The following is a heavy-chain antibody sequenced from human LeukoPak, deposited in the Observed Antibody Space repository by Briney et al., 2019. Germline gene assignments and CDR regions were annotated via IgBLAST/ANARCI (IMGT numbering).Heavy chain of an antibody. J-gene: IGHJ4*02. V-gene: IGHV3-21*01. CDR2: ISGSSSYI. D-gene: IGHD7-27*01. Sequence: PGGSLRLSCAASGYTFSSYNRNWVRQALGNGREWVSSISGSSSYIYSADSVKRRFTISRDNAKTSLYLQMNRLRAEDTAVYYCARDHNWGDPYFDYWGQGTLVTVSS. CDR1: GYTFSSYN. CDR3: ARDHNWGDPYFDY.